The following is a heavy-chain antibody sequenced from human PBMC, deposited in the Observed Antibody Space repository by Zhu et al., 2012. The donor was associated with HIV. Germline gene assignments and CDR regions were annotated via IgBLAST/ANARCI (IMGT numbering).Heavy chain of an antibody. CDR1: GYNFRDYS. CDR2: IKPLWGAV. CDR3: TRPNIFVSGEGPVIIAETFPGNT. Sequence: QVQLVRSGAVIKTPGSSVKISCRASGYNFRDYSIHWVRLIPDKGFEWIGWIKPLWGAVSYARQLQGRVSMTRQLSQDPDDPDWGVAYMEFSGLTPATRPNIFVSGEGPVIIAETFPGNTGGQGTVVVVSS. V-gene: IGHV1-2*02. D-gene: IGHD2/OR15-2a*01. J-gene: IGHJ1*01.